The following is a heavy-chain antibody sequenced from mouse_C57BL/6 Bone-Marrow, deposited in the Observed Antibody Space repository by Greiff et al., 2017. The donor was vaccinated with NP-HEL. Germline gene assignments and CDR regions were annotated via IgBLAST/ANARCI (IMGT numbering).Heavy chain of an antibody. CDR2: ISDGGSYT. CDR3: ARGFHYYAMDY. Sequence: EVQRVESGGGLVKPGGSLKLSCAASGFTFSSYAMSWVRQTPEKRLEWVATISDGGSYTYYPDNVKGRFTISRDNAKNNLYLQMSHLKSEDTAMYYCARGFHYYAMDYWGQGTSVTVSS. J-gene: IGHJ4*01. CDR1: GFTFSSYA. V-gene: IGHV5-4*01.